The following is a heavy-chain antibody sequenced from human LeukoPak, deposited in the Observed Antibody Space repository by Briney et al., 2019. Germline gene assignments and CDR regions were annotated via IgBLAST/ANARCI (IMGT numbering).Heavy chain of an antibody. CDR1: GGSISSYY. V-gene: IGHV4-59*01. CDR3: TKGGRRDILTY. CDR2: IYDSGST. Sequence: SETLSLTCTVSGGSISSYYWSWIRQPPGKGLEWIGYIYDSGSTNYSPSLKSRVTISVDTSKNQFSLKLTSVTAADTAVYYCTKGGRRDILTYWGQGILVTVSP. J-gene: IGHJ4*02. D-gene: IGHD3-9*01.